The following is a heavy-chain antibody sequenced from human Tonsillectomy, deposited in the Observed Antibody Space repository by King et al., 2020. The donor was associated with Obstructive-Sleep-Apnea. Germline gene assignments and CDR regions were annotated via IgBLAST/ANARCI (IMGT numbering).Heavy chain of an antibody. D-gene: IGHD2-15*01. Sequence: VQLVESGGGLVQPGGSLRLSCAASGFTFSSYWMHWVRQAPGKGLVWVSRINSVGSSTSYADAVKGRFTISRDNAKNTLYRQMNSRRAEDTAVYYCARGDCSGGSCYSRYYGMDVWGQGTTVTVSS. CDR2: INSVGSST. V-gene: IGHV3-74*01. CDR3: ARGDCSGGSCYSRYYGMDV. CDR1: GFTFSSYW. J-gene: IGHJ6*02.